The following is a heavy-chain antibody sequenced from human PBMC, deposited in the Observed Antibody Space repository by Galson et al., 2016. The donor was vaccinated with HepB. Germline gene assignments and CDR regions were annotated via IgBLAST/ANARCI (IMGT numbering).Heavy chain of an antibody. Sequence: SVKVSCKASGDTFKNFAISWVRQAPGQGLEWMGGIIPVFITAIYAQKFQGRVTISADESTTTVYMDLRSLRYEDTAVYYCAREVIIPAAARHYYYYGMDVWGQGTTVTVSS. J-gene: IGHJ6*02. CDR3: AREVIIPAAARHYYYYGMDV. D-gene: IGHD6-13*01. CDR2: IIPVFITA. V-gene: IGHV1-69*13. CDR1: GDTFKNFA.